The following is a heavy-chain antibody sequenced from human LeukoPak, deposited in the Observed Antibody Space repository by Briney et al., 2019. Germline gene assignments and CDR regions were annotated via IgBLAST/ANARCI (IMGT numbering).Heavy chain of an antibody. V-gene: IGHV3-23*01. CDR1: GFTFSSNA. CDR3: AKDQWSDY. Sequence: PGGSLRLSCAASGFTFSSNAMSWVRQAPGKGLEWVSLVSGSGGSTYYADSVKGRFTISRDNSKNTLYLQMNSLRDEDTAVYYCAKDQWSDYWGQGTLGTVSS. D-gene: IGHD6-19*01. J-gene: IGHJ4*02. CDR2: VSGSGGST.